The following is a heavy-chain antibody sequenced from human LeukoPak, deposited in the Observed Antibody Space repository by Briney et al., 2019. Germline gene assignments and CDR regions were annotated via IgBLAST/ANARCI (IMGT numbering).Heavy chain of an antibody. CDR1: GGSISSYY. Sequence: SETLSLTCTVSGGSISSYYWSWIRQPPGKGLEWIGYIYYSGSTNYNPSLKSRVTISVDTSKNRFSLKLSSVTAADTAVYYCARDRYCSGGSCLDAFDIWGQGTMVTVSS. V-gene: IGHV4-59*01. CDR2: IYYSGST. J-gene: IGHJ3*02. D-gene: IGHD2-15*01. CDR3: ARDRYCSGGSCLDAFDI.